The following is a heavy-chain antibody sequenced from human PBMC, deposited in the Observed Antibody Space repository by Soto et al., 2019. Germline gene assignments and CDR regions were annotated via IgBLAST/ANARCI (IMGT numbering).Heavy chain of an antibody. J-gene: IGHJ6*03. CDR1: GGSISNYY. CDR2: FYYSGSS. CDR3: ARSLVIPAAMTGVYYYMDV. V-gene: IGHV4-59*01. D-gene: IGHD2-2*01. Sequence: SETLSLTCTVSGGSISNYYWSWIRQPPGKGLEWIAYFYYSGSSNYNPSLKSRVTISVDTSKNQFSLKLSSVTAADTAVYYCARSLVIPAAMTGVYYYMDVWGKGTTVT.